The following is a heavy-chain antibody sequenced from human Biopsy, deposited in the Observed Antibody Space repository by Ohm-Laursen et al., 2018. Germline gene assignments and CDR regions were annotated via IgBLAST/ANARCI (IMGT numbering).Heavy chain of an antibody. D-gene: IGHD2-21*02. Sequence: GASVKVSCKASGFTFNRSAMQRVRQARGQRLEWIGWIVVGGGNTNYAQKFQERVTITRDMSTSTAYMELSSLRSEDTAVYYCASRPNCGGDCSSGFDYWGQGTLVTVSS. V-gene: IGHV1-58*02. CDR1: GFTFNRSA. J-gene: IGHJ4*02. CDR2: IVVGGGNT. CDR3: ASRPNCGGDCSSGFDY.